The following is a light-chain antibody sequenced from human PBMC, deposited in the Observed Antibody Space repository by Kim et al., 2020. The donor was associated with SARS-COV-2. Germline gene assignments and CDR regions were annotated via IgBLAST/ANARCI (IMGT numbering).Light chain of an antibody. CDR3: TSYTTDTFWV. CDR2: DVN. V-gene: IGLV2-14*04. CDR1: GSDVGAYDY. Sequence: GHSITIPCTGTGSDVGAYDYVAWYEKHPGKAPNLLIYDVNERPSGVSHRFSGSKSGNTASLTISGLQAEDEADYYCTSYTTDTFWVFGGGTKVTVL. J-gene: IGLJ3*02.